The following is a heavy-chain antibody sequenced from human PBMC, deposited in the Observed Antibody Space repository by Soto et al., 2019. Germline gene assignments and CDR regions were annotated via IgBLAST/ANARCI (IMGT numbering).Heavy chain of an antibody. CDR2: IYYSGST. CDR1: GGSVSSCSYY. V-gene: IGHV4-61*01. Sequence: PSETLSLTCTVSGGSVSSCSYYWSWIRQPPGKGLEWIGYIYYSGSTNYNPSLKSRVTISVDTSKNQFSLKLSSVTAADTAVYYCASRRDIAAAGKAFDDWGRGTLVTVSS. J-gene: IGHJ4*02. D-gene: IGHD6-13*01. CDR3: ASRRDIAAAGKAFDD.